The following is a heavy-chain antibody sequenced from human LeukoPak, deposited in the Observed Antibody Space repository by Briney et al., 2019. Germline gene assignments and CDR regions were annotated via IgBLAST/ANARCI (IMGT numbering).Heavy chain of an antibody. CDR2: ISGSGGST. D-gene: IGHD1-26*01. J-gene: IGHJ4*02. CDR1: GFTFSSYA. Sequence: PGGSLRLSCAASGFTFSSYALSWVRQPPGKGLEWISAISGSGGSTYYADSVKGRFTMSGDNSKNTLYLQMNSLRAEDTAVYYCAKGGQEWQLSPLDYWGQGNLATVSS. CDR3: AKGGQEWQLSPLDY. V-gene: IGHV3-23*01.